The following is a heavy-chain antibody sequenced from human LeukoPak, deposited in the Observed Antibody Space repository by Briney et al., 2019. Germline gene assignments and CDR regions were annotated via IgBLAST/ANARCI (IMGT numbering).Heavy chain of an antibody. CDR3: ARSGVVDATSRYMDV. Sequence: ASVKVSCKASGYTFTSYDINWVRQATGQGLEWMGWMNPNSGNTGYAQKFQGRVTITRNTSISTAYMELSSLRSEDTAVYYCARSGVVDATSRYMDVWGKGTTVTVSS. CDR1: GYTFTSYD. J-gene: IGHJ6*03. V-gene: IGHV1-8*03. CDR2: MNPNSGNT. D-gene: IGHD5-12*01.